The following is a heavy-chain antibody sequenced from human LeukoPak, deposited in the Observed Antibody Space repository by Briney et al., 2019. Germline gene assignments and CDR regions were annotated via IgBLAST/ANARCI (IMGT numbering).Heavy chain of an antibody. D-gene: IGHD5-18*01. J-gene: IGHJ4*02. Sequence: GGSLRLSCAASGFTFSSYGMHWVRQAPGKGLEWVAVIWYGGSNKYYADSVKGRFTISRDNSKNTLYLQMNSLRAEDTAVYYCARGKRPRKDTAMVTGVYFDYWGQGTLVTVSS. CDR3: ARGKRPRKDTAMVTGVYFDY. V-gene: IGHV3-33*08. CDR2: IWYGGSNK. CDR1: GFTFSSYG.